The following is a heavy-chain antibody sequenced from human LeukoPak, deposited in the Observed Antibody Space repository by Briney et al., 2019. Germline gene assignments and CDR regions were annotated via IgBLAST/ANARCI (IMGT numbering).Heavy chain of an antibody. CDR2: ISGSGGST. V-gene: IGHV3-23*01. J-gene: IGHJ4*02. D-gene: IGHD2-15*01. CDR1: GFTFSSYA. CDR3: AKSVVVAAYYYFDY. Sequence: GGSLRLSCAASGFTFSSYAMSWVRQAPGKGPEWVSAISGSGGSTYYADSVKGRFTISRDNSKNTLYLQMNSLRAEDTSVYYCAKSVVVAAYYYFDYWGQGTLVTVSS.